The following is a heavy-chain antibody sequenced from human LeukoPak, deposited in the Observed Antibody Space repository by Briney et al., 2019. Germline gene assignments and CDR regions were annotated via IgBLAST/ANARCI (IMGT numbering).Heavy chain of an antibody. CDR2: LSYDGSDK. D-gene: IGHD4-17*01. CDR1: GFTFRRFV. V-gene: IGHV3-30*18. J-gene: IGHJ4*02. Sequence: GGSLRLSCAASGFTFRRFVMHWVRQAPGKGLEWVAVLSYDGSDKYYGGSVKGRFIISRDNSKNTLYLQMNSLRAEDTAIYFCAKSADEFGDYEEVGSLDYWGQGTLVTVSS. CDR3: AKSADEFGDYEEVGSLDY.